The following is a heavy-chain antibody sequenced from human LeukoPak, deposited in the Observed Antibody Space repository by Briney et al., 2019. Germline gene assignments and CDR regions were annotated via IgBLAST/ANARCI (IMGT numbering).Heavy chain of an antibody. Sequence: PSETLFLTCTVSGGSITSYHYSWIRQPPGKGLEWIGYIYYSGSTNYNPSLKSRVTISVDTSKNQFSLKLSSVTAADTAVYYCCMKGYCSGGSCYDYWGQGTLVTVSS. J-gene: IGHJ4*02. CDR2: IYYSGST. CDR1: GGSITSYH. V-gene: IGHV4-59*01. CDR3: CMKGYCSGGSCYDY. D-gene: IGHD2-15*01.